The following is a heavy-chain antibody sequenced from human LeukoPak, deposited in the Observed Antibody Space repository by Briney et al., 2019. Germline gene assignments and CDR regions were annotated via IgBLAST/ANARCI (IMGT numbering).Heavy chain of an antibody. D-gene: IGHD2-15*01. CDR2: IYPGDSDT. V-gene: IGHV5-51*01. Sequence: GESLKISCNGSGYTFSNYYIAWVRQMPGKGLEWMEIIYPGDSDTRYSPSFQGQVTISADKSFSTAYLQWSSLKASDTAMYYCARVVADNWFDPWGQGTLVTVSS. J-gene: IGHJ5*02. CDR1: GYTFSNYY. CDR3: ARVVADNWFDP.